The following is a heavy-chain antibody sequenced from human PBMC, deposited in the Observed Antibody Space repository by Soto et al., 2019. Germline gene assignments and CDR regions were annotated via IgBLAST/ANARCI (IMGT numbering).Heavy chain of an antibody. CDR3: IGQITIYGLVFTY. J-gene: IGHJ4*02. D-gene: IGHD3-3*01. Sequence: EVQLVEAGGGLVEPGGSLGLSCTASGFSFTSAWMNWVRQAPGKGLEWVGRIKSETDGGTTAFTASVKDRFTISRDDAENTVSLHMNSLITEDTAVYYCIGQITIYGLVFTYWGQGTPVTVSS. CDR1: GFSFTSAW. CDR2: IKSETDGGTT. V-gene: IGHV3-15*07.